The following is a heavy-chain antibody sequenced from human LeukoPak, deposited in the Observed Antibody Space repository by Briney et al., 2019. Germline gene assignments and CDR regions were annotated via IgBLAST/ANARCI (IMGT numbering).Heavy chain of an antibody. V-gene: IGHV1-69*13. CDR2: IIPIFGTA. Sequence: SMKVSCKASGGTFSSYAISWVRQAPGQGLEWMGGIIPIFGTANYAQKFQGRVTITADESTSTAYMELSSLRSEDTAVYYCARDGSYGGNSALDYWGQGTLVTVSS. CDR3: ARDGSYGGNSALDY. D-gene: IGHD4-23*01. CDR1: GGTFSSYA. J-gene: IGHJ4*02.